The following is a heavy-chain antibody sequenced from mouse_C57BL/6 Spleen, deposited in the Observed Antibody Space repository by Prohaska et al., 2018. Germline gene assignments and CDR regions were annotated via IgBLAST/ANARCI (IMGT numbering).Heavy chain of an antibody. CDR1: GFTFSDFY. CDR2: SRNKANDYTT. D-gene: IGHD2-10*02. CDR3: ARDAYGNYNY. J-gene: IGHJ2*01. Sequence: EVKLVESGGGLVQSGRSLRLSCATSGFTFSDFYMEWVRQAPGKGLEWIAASRNKANDYTTEYSASVKGRFIVSRDTSQSILYLQMNALRAEDTAIYYCARDAYGNYNYWGQGTTLTVSS. V-gene: IGHV7-1*01.